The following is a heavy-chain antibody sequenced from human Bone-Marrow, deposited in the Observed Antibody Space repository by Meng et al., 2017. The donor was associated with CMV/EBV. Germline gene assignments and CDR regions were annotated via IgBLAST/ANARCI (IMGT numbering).Heavy chain of an antibody. CDR2: ISSSSSYI. D-gene: IGHD4-17*01. CDR1: GFTVSSNY. CDR3: ARDPYGDYYFDY. V-gene: IGHV3-21*01. Sequence: GGSLRLSCAASGFTVSSNYMNWVRQAPGKGLEWVSSISSSSSYIYYADSLKGRFTISRDNAKNSLYLQMNSLRAEDTAVYYCARDPYGDYYFDYWGQGTLVTGSS. J-gene: IGHJ4*02.